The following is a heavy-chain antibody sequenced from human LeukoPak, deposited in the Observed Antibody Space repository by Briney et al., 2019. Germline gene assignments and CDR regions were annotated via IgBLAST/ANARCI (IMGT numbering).Heavy chain of an antibody. CDR2: ISYDGSNK. J-gene: IGHJ4*02. D-gene: IGHD3-22*01. V-gene: IGHV3-30*18. CDR1: GFTFSSYA. Sequence: GRSLRLSCAASGFTFSSYAIHWVRQAPGKGLEWVAVISYDGSNKYYGDSVEGRFTVSRDNSKNTVYLQMNSLRAEDTAVYYCAKVHLTYYYDSSGYGFQDYWGQGTLVTVSS. CDR3: AKVHLTYYYDSSGYGFQDY.